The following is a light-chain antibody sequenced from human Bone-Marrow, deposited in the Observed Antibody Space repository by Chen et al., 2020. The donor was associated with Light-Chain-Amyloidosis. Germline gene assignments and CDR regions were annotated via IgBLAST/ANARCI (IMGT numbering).Light chain of an antibody. J-gene: IGLJ3*02. V-gene: IGLV2-14*03. Sequence: QSALTQPASVSGSPGQSITISCTGTSSDVGGYNYVSWYQQHPGKAPKLMIYDVSNRPSGVYNRFSGSKSGNTASLTISGLQAEDESEYYCTSYTGGSTLWVFGGGTKRTVL. CDR1: SSDVGGYNY. CDR3: TSYTGGSTLWV. CDR2: DVS.